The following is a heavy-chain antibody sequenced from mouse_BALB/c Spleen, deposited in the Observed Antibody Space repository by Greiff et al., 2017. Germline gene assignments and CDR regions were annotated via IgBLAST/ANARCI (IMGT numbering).Heavy chain of an antibody. J-gene: IGHJ1*01. V-gene: IGHV14-3*02. CDR1: GFNIKDTY. CDR2: IDPANGNT. Sequence: EVQLQQSGAELVKPGASVKLSCTASGFNIKDTYMHWVKQRPEQGLEWIGRIDPANGNTKYDPKFQGKATITADTSSNTAYLQLSSLTSEDTAVYYCDSGTTVVVDFDVWGAGTTVTVSS. D-gene: IGHD1-1*01. CDR3: DSGTTVVVDFDV.